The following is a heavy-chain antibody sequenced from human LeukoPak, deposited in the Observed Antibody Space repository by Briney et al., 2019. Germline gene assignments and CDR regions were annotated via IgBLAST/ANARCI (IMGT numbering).Heavy chain of an antibody. V-gene: IGHV4-34*01. Sequence: GSLRLSCAASGFTFSDYYMSWIRQAPGKGLEWIGEIYHSGSTNYNPSLKSRVTISVDTSKNQFSLKLSSVTAADTAVYYCARLAAAGLFDPWGQGTLVTVSS. CDR3: ARLAAAGLFDP. CDR2: IYHSGST. J-gene: IGHJ5*02. D-gene: IGHD6-13*01. CDR1: GFTFSDYY.